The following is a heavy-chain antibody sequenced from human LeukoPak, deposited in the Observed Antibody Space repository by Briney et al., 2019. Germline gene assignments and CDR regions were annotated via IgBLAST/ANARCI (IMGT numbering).Heavy chain of an antibody. Sequence: SETLSLTCTVSGGSISTYSWSWIRQPPGKGLEWIGYIHYSGSTNYNPSLKSRVTMSVDTSKNQFSLRLSSVTAADTAVYYCARVEPHPYVVGIVHYFDNWGQGSLVTVSS. CDR2: IHYSGST. D-gene: IGHD1-26*01. J-gene: IGHJ4*02. CDR3: ARVEPHPYVVGIVHYFDN. V-gene: IGHV4-59*08. CDR1: GGSISTYS.